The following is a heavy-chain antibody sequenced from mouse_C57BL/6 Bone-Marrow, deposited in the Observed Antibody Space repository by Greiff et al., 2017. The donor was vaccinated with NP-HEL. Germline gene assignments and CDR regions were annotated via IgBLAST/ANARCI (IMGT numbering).Heavy chain of an antibody. CDR2: INPNNGGT. CDR1: GYTFTDYY. D-gene: IGHD2-4*01. J-gene: IGHJ3*01. Sequence: VQLQQSGPELVKPGASVKISCKASGYTFTDYYMNWVKQSHGKSLEWIGDINPNNGGTSYNQKFKGKATLTVDKSSSTAYMELRSLTSEDSAVYYCARWGDYDYDEAYWGQGTLVTVSA. CDR3: ARWGDYDYDEAY. V-gene: IGHV1-26*01.